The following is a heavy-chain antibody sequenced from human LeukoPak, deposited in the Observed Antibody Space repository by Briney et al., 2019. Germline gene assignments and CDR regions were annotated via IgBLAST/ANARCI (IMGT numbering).Heavy chain of an antibody. J-gene: IGHJ4*02. Sequence: GGSLRLSCAASGFTFSSHGMHWVRQAPGKGLEWVAFIRYDGSNKYYADSVKGRFTISRDNSKNTLYLQMNSLRAEDTAVYYCARRAGAYSHPYDYWGQGTLVTVSS. CDR3: ARRAGAYSHPYDY. CDR2: IRYDGSNK. D-gene: IGHD4/OR15-4a*01. CDR1: GFTFSSHG. V-gene: IGHV3-30*02.